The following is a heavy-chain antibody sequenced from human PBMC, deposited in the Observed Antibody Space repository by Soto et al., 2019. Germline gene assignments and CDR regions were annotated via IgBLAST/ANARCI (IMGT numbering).Heavy chain of an antibody. Sequence: QVQLVQSGAEVKKPGASVKVSCKASGYTFTSYYMHWVRQAPGQGLEWMGIINPSGGSTSYAHKFQGRVTMTMDTSTSTVYMELSSLRSEDTAGYYCAFVVAANHWFDPWGQGTLVTVSS. J-gene: IGHJ5*02. V-gene: IGHV1-46*03. CDR3: AFVVAANHWFDP. CDR1: GYTFTSYY. D-gene: IGHD2-15*01. CDR2: INPSGGST.